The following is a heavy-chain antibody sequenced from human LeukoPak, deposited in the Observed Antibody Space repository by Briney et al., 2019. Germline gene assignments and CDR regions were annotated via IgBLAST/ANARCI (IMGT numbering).Heavy chain of an antibody. Sequence: GGSLRLSCAASGFTFSSYSMNWVRQAPGKGLEWVSSISSSSSYIYYADSVKGRFTISRDNAKNSLYLQMNSLRAEDTAVYYCARARSAVVVPAATDYWGQGTLVTVSS. V-gene: IGHV3-21*01. J-gene: IGHJ4*02. CDR1: GFTFSSYS. CDR2: ISSSSSYI. D-gene: IGHD2-2*01. CDR3: ARARSAVVVPAATDY.